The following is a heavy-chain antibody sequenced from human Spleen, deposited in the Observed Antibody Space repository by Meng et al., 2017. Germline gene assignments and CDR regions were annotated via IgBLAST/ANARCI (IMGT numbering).Heavy chain of an antibody. CDR2: IIPIFGTA. CDR1: GGTFSSYA. D-gene: IGHD3-22*01. Sequence: SVKVSCKASGGTFSSYAISWVRQAPGQGLEWMGGIIPIFGTANYAQKFQGRVTVTTDESTSTAYMELSSLRAEDTAVYYCARDPAYYYDSSGYLDYWGQGTLVTVSS. J-gene: IGHJ4*01. V-gene: IGHV1-69*05. CDR3: ARDPAYYYDSSGYLDY.